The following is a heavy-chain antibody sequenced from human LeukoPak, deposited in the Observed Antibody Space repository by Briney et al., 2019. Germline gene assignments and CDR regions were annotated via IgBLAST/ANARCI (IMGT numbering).Heavy chain of an antibody. CDR3: AKDPSGPFYESIVYVDY. V-gene: IGHV3-30*18. J-gene: IGHJ4*02. Sequence: GGSLRLSCAASGFTFSSYGMHWVRQAPGKGLEWVAVISYDGSNKYYADSVKGRFTISRDNSKNTLYLQMNSLRAEDTAVYYCAKDPSGPFYESIVYVDYGAREPLVTVPS. D-gene: IGHD3-22*01. CDR2: ISYDGSNK. CDR1: GFTFSSYG.